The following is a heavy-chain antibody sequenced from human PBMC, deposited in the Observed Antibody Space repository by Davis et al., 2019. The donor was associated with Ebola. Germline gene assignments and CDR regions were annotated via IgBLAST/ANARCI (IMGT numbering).Heavy chain of an antibody. CDR1: GFTFSDYY. V-gene: IGHV3-11*01. J-gene: IGHJ4*02. Sequence: GGSLRLSCAASGFTFSDYYMSWIRQAPGKGLEWVSYISSSGSTIYYADSVKGRFTIPRDNAKNSLYLQMNSLRAEDTAVYYCVREISTVVPQPFDYWGQGTLVTVSS. CDR3: VREISTVVPQPFDY. D-gene: IGHD4-23*01. CDR2: ISSSGSTI.